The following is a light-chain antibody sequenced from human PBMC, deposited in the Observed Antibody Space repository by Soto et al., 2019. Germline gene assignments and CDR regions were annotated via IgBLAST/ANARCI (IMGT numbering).Light chain of an antibody. J-gene: IGLJ3*02. CDR3: SSYTSSSRV. Sequence: QSALTQPASVSGSPGQSITISCTGTSSDVGGYNYVSWYQQHPGKAPKLMIYDVSNRPSGVSNRFSGSKSGNRASLTISGLQAEDEADYYCSSYTSSSRVFGGGTKLTVL. CDR2: DVS. V-gene: IGLV2-14*01. CDR1: SSDVGGYNY.